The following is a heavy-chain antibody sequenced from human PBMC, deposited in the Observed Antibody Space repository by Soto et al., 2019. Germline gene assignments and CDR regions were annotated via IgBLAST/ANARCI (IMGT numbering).Heavy chain of an antibody. D-gene: IGHD1-26*01. V-gene: IGHV1-69*13. CDR2: VISIFGTV. CDR1: AGPFSSYA. Sequence: SSVKVSCKASAGPFSSYAIRWVRQAPAQGLEWMGGVISIFGTVNYAQKFQGRVTITADESTSTAYMELSSLRSEDTAVYYCDTPGTLEYYYGMDVWGQ. J-gene: IGHJ6*02. CDR3: DTPGTLEYYYGMDV.